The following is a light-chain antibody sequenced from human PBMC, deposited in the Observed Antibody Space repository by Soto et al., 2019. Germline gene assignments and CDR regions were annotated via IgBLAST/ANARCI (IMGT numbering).Light chain of an antibody. Sequence: DIPLTQSPAFLSASVGERVTITCRASQNIASYLAWFQQKPGKAPELLILAASTLRSGVPSRFSGSGSGTEYTLTVSSLQPEDFATYYCQQLYNYPRTFGQGTKVDIK. CDR2: AAS. V-gene: IGKV1-9*01. CDR3: QQLYNYPRT. J-gene: IGKJ1*01. CDR1: QNIASY.